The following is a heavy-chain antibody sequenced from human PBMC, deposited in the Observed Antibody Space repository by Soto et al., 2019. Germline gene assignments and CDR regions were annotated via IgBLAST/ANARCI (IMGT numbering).Heavy chain of an antibody. CDR2: IIPIFGTA. CDR1: GGTFSSYA. V-gene: IGHV1-69*01. Sequence: QVQLVQSGAEVKKPGSSVKVSCKASGGTFSSYAISWVRQAPGQGLEWMGGIIPIFGTANYAQKFQGRVTSTADESTSTAYMELSSLRSEDTAVYYCARGVPFLYYYDSSGYYELDYWGQGTLVTVSS. D-gene: IGHD3-22*01. J-gene: IGHJ4*02. CDR3: ARGVPFLYYYDSSGYYELDY.